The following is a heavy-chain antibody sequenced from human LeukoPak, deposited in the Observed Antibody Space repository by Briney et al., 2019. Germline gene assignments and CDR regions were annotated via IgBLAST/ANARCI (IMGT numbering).Heavy chain of an antibody. Sequence: GGSLRLSCAASGFTFGSYAMHWVRQAPGKGLEYVSAISSNGGSTYYANSVKGRFTISRDNSKNTLYLQMNSLRAEDTAVYYCAKDDWGVDYWGQGTLVTVSS. J-gene: IGHJ4*02. D-gene: IGHD7-27*01. CDR2: ISSNGGST. V-gene: IGHV3-64*01. CDR1: GFTFGSYA. CDR3: AKDDWGVDY.